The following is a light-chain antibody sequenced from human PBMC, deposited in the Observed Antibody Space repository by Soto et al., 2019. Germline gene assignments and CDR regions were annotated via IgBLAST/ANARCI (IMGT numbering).Light chain of an antibody. J-gene: IGKJ3*01. V-gene: IGKV3-11*01. CDR2: DAS. CDR1: QSVSSD. Sequence: TVLTQSQSTLTWSPGERATLYCWASQSVSSDLAWYQQKPGQAPRLLIYDASNRATGIPARFSGSGSGTDFTLTISSLEPEDFAVYYCQQRSNSEITSGPAAKVDI. CDR3: QQRSNSEIT.